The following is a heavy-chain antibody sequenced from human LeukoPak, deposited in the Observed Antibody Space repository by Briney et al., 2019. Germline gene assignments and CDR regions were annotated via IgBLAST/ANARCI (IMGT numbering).Heavy chain of an antibody. D-gene: IGHD3-3*01. CDR1: GFTFSSYA. Sequence: GGSLRLSCAASGFTFSSYAMHWVRQAPGKGLEWVAVISYDGSNKYYADSVKGRFTISRDNSKNTLYLQMNSLRAEDTAVYCCAREKPNYDFWSGYYTSPNFDYWGQGTLVTVSS. CDR3: AREKPNYDFWSGYYTSPNFDY. V-gene: IGHV3-30-3*01. J-gene: IGHJ4*02. CDR2: ISYDGSNK.